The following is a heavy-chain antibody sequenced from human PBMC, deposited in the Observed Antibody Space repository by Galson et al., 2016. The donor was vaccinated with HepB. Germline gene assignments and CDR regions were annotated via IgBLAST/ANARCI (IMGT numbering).Heavy chain of an antibody. Sequence: SLRLSCAASGFTFRSYGIHWVRQAPGKGLEWVALSSYAGSKNYYADYVRGRFTISRDNSTNTLYLQMNSLRAADTAIYFCAKEHYDFWSGQRNYFGMDVWGQGTTGTVSS. D-gene: IGHD3-3*01. V-gene: IGHV3-30*18. CDR2: SSYAGSKN. CDR1: GFTFRSYG. J-gene: IGHJ6*02. CDR3: AKEHYDFWSGQRNYFGMDV.